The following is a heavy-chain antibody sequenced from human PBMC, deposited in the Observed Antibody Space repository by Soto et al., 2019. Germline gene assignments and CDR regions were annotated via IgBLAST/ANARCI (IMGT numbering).Heavy chain of an antibody. J-gene: IGHJ5*02. CDR3: ARGCSGSYYWFDP. CDR1: GGTFSSYA. V-gene: IGHV1-69*01. CDR2: IIPIFGTA. D-gene: IGHD3-10*02. Sequence: QVQLVQSGAELKKPGSSVKVSCKASGGTFSSYAISWVRQAPGQGLEWMGGIIPIFGTANYARMFQGRGTITADESTSTAYVELSSLRPEDTPVYYCARGCSGSYYWFDPWGQGTLVTVSS.